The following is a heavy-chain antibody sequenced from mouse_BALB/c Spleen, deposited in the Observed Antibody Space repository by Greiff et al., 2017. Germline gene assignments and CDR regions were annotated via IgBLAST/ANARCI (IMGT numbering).Heavy chain of an antibody. CDR3: ARAPPYYRYDEGGYYAMDY. V-gene: IGHV5-17*02. CDR2: ISSGSSTI. J-gene: IGHJ4*01. D-gene: IGHD2-14*01. Sequence: EVKLVESGGGLVQPGGSRKLSCAASGFTFSSFGMHWVRQAPEKGLEWVAYISSGSSTIYYADTVKGRFTISRDNPKNTLFLQMTSLRSEDTAMYYCARAPPYYRYDEGGYYAMDYWGQGTSVTVSS. CDR1: GFTFSSFG.